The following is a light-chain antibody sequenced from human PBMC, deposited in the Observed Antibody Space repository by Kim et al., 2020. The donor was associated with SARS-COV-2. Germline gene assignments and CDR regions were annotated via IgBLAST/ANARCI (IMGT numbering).Light chain of an antibody. CDR3: QQYDNFPLT. CDR1: QDISNY. Sequence: DIQMTQSPSSLSASVGDRVTITCQESQDISNYLNWYQQKPGKAPKLLMYDASNLETGVPSRFSGSGSGTDFTFTISSLQPEDIATYYCQQYDNFPLTFGPGTKVDIK. V-gene: IGKV1-33*01. J-gene: IGKJ3*01. CDR2: DAS.